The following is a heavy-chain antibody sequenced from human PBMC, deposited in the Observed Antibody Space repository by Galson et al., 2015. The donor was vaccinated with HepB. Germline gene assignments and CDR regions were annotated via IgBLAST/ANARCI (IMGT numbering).Heavy chain of an antibody. Sequence: SETLSLTCAVYGGSFSGYYWSWIRQPPGKGLEWIGEINHSGSTNYNPSLKSRVTISVDTSKNQFSLKLSSVTAADTAVYYCARDGRWLQRTPPGFGRRNAFDIWGQGTMVTVSS. CDR1: GGSFSGYY. J-gene: IGHJ3*02. V-gene: IGHV4-34*01. CDR3: ARDGRWLQRTPPGFGRRNAFDI. CDR2: INHSGST. D-gene: IGHD5-24*01.